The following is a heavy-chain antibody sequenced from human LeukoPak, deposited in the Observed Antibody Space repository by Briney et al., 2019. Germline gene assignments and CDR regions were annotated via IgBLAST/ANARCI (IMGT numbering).Heavy chain of an antibody. D-gene: IGHD3-22*01. CDR3: TRDHRHYYDSSGYYYAIYY. CDR1: GFTFGDYA. Sequence: GGSLRLSCTASGFTFGDYAMSWVRQAPGKGLEWVGFIRSKAYGGTTEYAASVKGRFTISRDDSKSIAYLQMNSLKTEDTAVYFCTRDHRHYYDSSGYYYAIYYWGQGTLVTVSS. V-gene: IGHV3-49*04. J-gene: IGHJ4*02. CDR2: IRSKAYGGTT.